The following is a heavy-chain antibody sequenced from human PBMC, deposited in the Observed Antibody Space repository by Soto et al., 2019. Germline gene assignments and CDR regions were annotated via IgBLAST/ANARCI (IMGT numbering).Heavy chain of an antibody. V-gene: IGHV1-2*04. CDR1: GYTFTGYY. J-gene: IGHJ4*02. D-gene: IGHD2-2*01. Sequence: QVQLVQSGAEVKKSGASVKVSCKASGYTFTGYYIHWVRQAPGQGLEWMGWINPDTGGTDYTQKFQGWVTMTRDTSITTAYMELSSLKSDDTAVYYCARAVGRDGSSSYRGGYDYWGQGTLVTVSS. CDR3: ARAVGRDGSSSYRGGYDY. CDR2: INPDTGGT.